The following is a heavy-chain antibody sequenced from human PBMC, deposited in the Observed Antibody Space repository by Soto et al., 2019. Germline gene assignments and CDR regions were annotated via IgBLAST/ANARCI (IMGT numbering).Heavy chain of an antibody. J-gene: IGHJ4*02. CDR1: GFTFSSYA. Sequence: GSLRLSCAASGFTFSSYAMHWVRQAPGKGLEWVALISYDGSDKDYADSVKGRFTISRDNSRNTLFLQMNSLRAEDTAVYYCSRDYYKYYDSSGYYRSPAYWGQGTLVTVSS. D-gene: IGHD3-22*01. V-gene: IGHV3-30-3*01. CDR3: SRDYYKYYDSSGYYRSPAY. CDR2: ISYDGSDK.